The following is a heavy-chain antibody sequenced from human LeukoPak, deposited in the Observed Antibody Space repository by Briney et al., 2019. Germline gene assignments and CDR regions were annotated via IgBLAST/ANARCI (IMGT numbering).Heavy chain of an antibody. D-gene: IGHD3-22*01. J-gene: IGHJ4*02. CDR1: GFTFSSYG. Sequence: GGSLRLSCAASGFTFSSYGMHWVRQAPGKGLEWVAAISYDGSNKYYADSVKGRFTISRDNSKNTLYLQMNSLRAEDTAVYYCAKGGLHYYDSSGYIDYWGQGTLVTVSS. CDR3: AKGGLHYYDSSGYIDY. CDR2: ISYDGSNK. V-gene: IGHV3-30*18.